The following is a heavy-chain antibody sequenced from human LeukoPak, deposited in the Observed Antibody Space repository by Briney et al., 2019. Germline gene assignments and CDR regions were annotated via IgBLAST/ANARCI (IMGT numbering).Heavy chain of an antibody. J-gene: IGHJ6*03. V-gene: IGHV1-18*01. CDR2: ISAYNGNT. CDR3: ARGGGNYYGSGSPQSYYYYYMDV. CDR1: GYTFTSYG. Sequence: GASVKVSCKASGYTFTSYGISWVRQAPGQGPEWMGWISAYNGNTNYAQKLQGRVTMTTDTSTSTAYMELRSLRSDDTAVYYCARGGGNYYGSGSPQSYYYYYMDVSGKGTTVTVSS. D-gene: IGHD3-10*01.